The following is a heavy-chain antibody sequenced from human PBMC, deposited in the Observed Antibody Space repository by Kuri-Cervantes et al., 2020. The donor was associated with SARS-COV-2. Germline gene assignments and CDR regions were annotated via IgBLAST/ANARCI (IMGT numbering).Heavy chain of an antibody. CDR1: GGIFNNYA. V-gene: IGHV1-69*04. Sequence: SVKVSCKASGGIFNNYAISWVRQAPGQGLEWMGRIIPILGIANYAQKFQGRVTITADKSTSTAYMELRSLRSDDTAVYYCARDIAAADNYYYYYYMDVWGKGTTVTVSS. CDR3: ARDIAAADNYYYYYYMDV. CDR2: IIPILGIA. J-gene: IGHJ6*03. D-gene: IGHD6-13*01.